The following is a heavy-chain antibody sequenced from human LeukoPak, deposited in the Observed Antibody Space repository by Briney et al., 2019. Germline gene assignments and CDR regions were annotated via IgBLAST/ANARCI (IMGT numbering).Heavy chain of an antibody. Sequence: GGSLRLSCAVSGFTSSDYEMNWVRQAPGKGLEWVSYISSRSSTKYYADSVRGRFTVSRDNAKSSLYPQMNSLRAEDTALYYCAREMKDSSGSFLAHWGQGTLVTVSS. V-gene: IGHV3-48*03. CDR2: ISSRSSTK. J-gene: IGHJ4*02. D-gene: IGHD3-22*01. CDR3: AREMKDSSGSFLAH. CDR1: GFTSSDYE.